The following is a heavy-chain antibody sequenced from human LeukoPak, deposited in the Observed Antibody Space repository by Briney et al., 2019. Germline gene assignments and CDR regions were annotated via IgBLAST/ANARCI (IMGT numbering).Heavy chain of an antibody. V-gene: IGHV4-30-4*01. J-gene: IGHJ2*01. Sequence: SETLSLTCIVSGGSVSSNSYFWSWIRQPPGKGLEWIGYIYYSGSTYYNPSLKSRVTISLDTSKNQFSLKLTSVTAADTAVYFCARGLGYFDLWGRGTLVTVSS. CDR3: ARGLGYFDL. CDR1: GGSVSSNSYF. CDR2: IYYSGST.